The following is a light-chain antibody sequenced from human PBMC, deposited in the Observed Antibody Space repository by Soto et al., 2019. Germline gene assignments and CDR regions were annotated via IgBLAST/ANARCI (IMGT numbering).Light chain of an antibody. CDR3: SSYTSSSTLGV. V-gene: IGLV2-14*01. J-gene: IGLJ2*01. CDR1: SSDVGGYNY. Sequence: QSALTQPASVSGSPGQSITISCTGTSSDVGGYNYVSWYQQHPGKAPKLMIYDVSNRPSWVSNRFSGSKSGNTASLTISGLQAEDEADYYCSSYTSSSTLGVFGGGTKLTVL. CDR2: DVS.